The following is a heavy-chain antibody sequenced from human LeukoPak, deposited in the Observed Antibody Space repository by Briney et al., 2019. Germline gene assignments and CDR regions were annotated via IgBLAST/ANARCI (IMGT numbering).Heavy chain of an antibody. D-gene: IGHD3-10*01. Sequence: TSETLSLTCTVSGGSISSSSYYWGWIRQPPGKGLEWIGSIYYSGSTYYNPSLKSRVTISVDTSKNQISLKLSSVTAADTAVYYCTGSGSYYNVGINWFDPWGQGTLVTVSS. CDR1: GGSISSSSYY. CDR2: IYYSGST. V-gene: IGHV4-39*01. CDR3: TGSGSYYNVGINWFDP. J-gene: IGHJ5*02.